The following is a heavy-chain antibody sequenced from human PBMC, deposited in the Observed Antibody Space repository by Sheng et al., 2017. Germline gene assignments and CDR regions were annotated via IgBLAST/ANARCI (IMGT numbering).Heavy chain of an antibody. J-gene: IGHJ4*02. CDR3: ASGVGATRYFDN. CDR2: IFYDGSNQ. D-gene: IGHD1-26*01. V-gene: IGHV3-30*06. CDR1: GFVFRNYG. Sequence: ESGGGVVQPGRSLRLSCAASGFVFRNYGMHWVRQAPGKGLEWVAIIFYDGSNQYYADSVKGRFTVSRDNRKNTLYLQLNSLRTEDTAVYYCASGVGATRYFDNWGLGTLVTVSS.